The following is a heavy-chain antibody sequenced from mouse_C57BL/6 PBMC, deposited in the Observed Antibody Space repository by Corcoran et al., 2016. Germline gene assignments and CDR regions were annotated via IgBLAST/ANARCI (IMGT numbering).Heavy chain of an antibody. J-gene: IGHJ2*01. CDR2: INTYSGVP. D-gene: IGHD3-2*02. Sequence: QIQLVQSGPELKKPGETVKISCKASGYTFTSYGMSWVKQAPGKGLKWMGWINTYSGVPTYADDFKGRFAFSLETSASTAYLQINNLKNEDMATYFCARDSSGYHWGQGTTLTVSS. CDR1: GYTFTSYG. V-gene: IGHV9-3*01. CDR3: ARDSSGYH.